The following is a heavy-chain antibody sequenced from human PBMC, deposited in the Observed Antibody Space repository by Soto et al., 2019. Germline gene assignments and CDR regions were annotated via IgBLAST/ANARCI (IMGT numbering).Heavy chain of an antibody. D-gene: IGHD3-16*01. CDR3: AKVRGGADAAGYYFDF. CDR1: GGPFSTYT. V-gene: IGHV1-69*02. J-gene: IGHJ4*02. Sequence: QVQLVQSGAEVKKPGSSVKVSCKASGGPFSTYTISWVRQAPGQGLEWMGRIIPILGVANYAQKFQARVSIPAAKSTTTAYMELSSLRSEDTAIYYCAKVRGGADAAGYYFDFWGQGTLVTVSS. CDR2: IIPILGVA.